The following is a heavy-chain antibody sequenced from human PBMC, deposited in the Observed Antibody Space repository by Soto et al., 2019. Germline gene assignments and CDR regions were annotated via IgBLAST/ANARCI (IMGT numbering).Heavy chain of an antibody. CDR3: ARDLVGANHDAFDI. CDR2: FDPEDGET. V-gene: IGHV1-24*01. J-gene: IGHJ3*02. CDR1: GYAFMSKP. Sequence: GASVKVSWKASGYAFMSKPIHGVRQAHGKGLEWMGGFDPEDGETIYAQKFQGRVTMTRDTSTSTVYMELSSLRSEDTAGYYCARDLVGANHDAFDIWGQGKMVTVS. D-gene: IGHD1-26*01.